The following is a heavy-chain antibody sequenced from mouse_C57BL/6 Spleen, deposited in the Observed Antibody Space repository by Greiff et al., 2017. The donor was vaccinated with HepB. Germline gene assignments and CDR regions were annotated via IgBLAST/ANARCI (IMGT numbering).Heavy chain of an antibody. D-gene: IGHD2-4*01. CDR3: ARRYYDYDVLAY. J-gene: IGHJ3*01. CDR1: GYAFSSYW. Sequence: VQLQQSGAELVKPGASVKISCKASGYAFSSYWMNWVKQRPGKGLEWIGQIYPGDGDTNYNGKFKGKATLTADKSSSTAYMQLSSLTSEDSAVYFCARRYYDYDVLAYWGQGTLVTVSA. CDR2: IYPGDGDT. V-gene: IGHV1-80*01.